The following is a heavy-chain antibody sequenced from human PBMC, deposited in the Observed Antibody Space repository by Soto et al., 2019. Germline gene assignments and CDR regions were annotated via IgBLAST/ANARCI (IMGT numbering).Heavy chain of an antibody. D-gene: IGHD3-3*01. V-gene: IGHV5-51*01. CDR3: ATSPYYDAWDGLDV. Sequence: LGESLKISRKASGYSFITNWIGWVRQMPGKGLEWMGIIYPDDSDTRYSPSFRDQVTISVDKSINTAYLQWTSLRASDTAMYYCATSPYYDAWDGLDVWGQGTAVTVSS. CDR1: GYSFITNW. J-gene: IGHJ6*02. CDR2: IYPDDSDT.